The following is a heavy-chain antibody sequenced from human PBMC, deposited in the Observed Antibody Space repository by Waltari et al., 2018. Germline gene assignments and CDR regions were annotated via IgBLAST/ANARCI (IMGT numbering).Heavy chain of an antibody. J-gene: IGHJ1*01. CDR3: ARADSSSFPPSQH. Sequence: QVQLVQSGAEVKKPGASVKVACKASGYTFTGSYMHWVRQAPGQGLEWMGRNNPNSGGTNYAQKFQGRVTMTRDTSISTAYMELSRLRSDDTAVYYCARADSSSFPPSQHWGQGTLVTVSS. CDR2: NNPNSGGT. CDR1: GYTFTGSY. D-gene: IGHD6-13*01. V-gene: IGHV1-2*06.